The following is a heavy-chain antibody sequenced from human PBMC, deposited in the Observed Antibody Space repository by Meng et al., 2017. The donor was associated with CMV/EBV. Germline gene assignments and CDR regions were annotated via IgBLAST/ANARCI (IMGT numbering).Heavy chain of an antibody. J-gene: IGHJ6*02. CDR3: AGGVSGYYSSTSCYYYYGMDV. V-gene: IGHV4-34*01. D-gene: IGHD2-2*01. Sequence: AGSLRLSCAVYGGSFSGYYWSWIRPPPGKGLEWIGEINHSGSTNYNPSLKSRVTISVDTSKNQFSLKLSSVATADTAVYYCAGGVSGYYSSTSCYYYYGMDVWGQGTTVTVSS. CDR1: GGSFSGYY. CDR2: INHSGST.